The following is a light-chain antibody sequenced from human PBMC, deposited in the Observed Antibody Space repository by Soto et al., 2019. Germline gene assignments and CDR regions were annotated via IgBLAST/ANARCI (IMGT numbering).Light chain of an antibody. CDR2: DAS. V-gene: IGKV3-11*01. CDR1: QSVSLS. J-gene: IGKJ5*01. Sequence: EIVLTQSPATLSLSPGGRATLSCRASQSVSLSLAWYQQRPGQAPRLLIYDASKRASGIPARFSGSGSGTDFTLTISSLEPEDFTVYSCLQYHNLWAFGQGTRLEIK. CDR3: LQYHNLWA.